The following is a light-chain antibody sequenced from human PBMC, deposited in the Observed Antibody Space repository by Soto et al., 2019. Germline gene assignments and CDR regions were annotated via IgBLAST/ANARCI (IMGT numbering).Light chain of an antibody. CDR3: CSYAGSSTFAYV. V-gene: IGLV2-23*02. J-gene: IGLJ1*01. Sequence: QSALTQPASVSGSPGQSITISCTGTSSDVGSYNLVSWYQQHPGKAPKLMIYEVSKRSSGVSNRFSGSKSGNTASLTISGLQAEDEADYYCCSYAGSSTFAYVFGTGTKVTV. CDR2: EVS. CDR1: SSDVGSYNL.